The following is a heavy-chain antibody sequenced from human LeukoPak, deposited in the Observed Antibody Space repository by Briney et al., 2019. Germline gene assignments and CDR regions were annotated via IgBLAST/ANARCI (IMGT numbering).Heavy chain of an antibody. D-gene: IGHD1-26*01. CDR3: VSGSYYDY. Sequence: PGRSLRLSCAASGFTFSNFGMHWVRQTPGKGLEWVANIKPDGSEKYYLDSVKGRFTIARDNAKNSLYLQMDSLRAEDTAVYYCVSGSYYDYWGQGTLVTVSS. CDR1: GFTFSNFG. J-gene: IGHJ4*02. V-gene: IGHV3-7*01. CDR2: IKPDGSEK.